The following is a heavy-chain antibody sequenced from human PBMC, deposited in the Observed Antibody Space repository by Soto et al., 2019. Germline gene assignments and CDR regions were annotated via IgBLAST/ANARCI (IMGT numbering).Heavy chain of an antibody. CDR3: ARDGRLINGPYGMDV. V-gene: IGHV1-2*04. J-gene: IGHJ6*02. D-gene: IGHD3-16*01. Sequence: GASVKVSCKASGYTFTGYYMHWVRQAPGQGLEWMGWINPNSGGTNYAQKFQGWVTMTRDTSISTAYMELSRLRSDDTAVYYCARDGRLINGPYGMDVWGQGTTVTVSS. CDR2: INPNSGGT. CDR1: GYTFTGYY.